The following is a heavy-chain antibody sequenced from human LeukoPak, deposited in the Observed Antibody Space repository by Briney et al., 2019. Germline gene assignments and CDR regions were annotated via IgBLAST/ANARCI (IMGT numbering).Heavy chain of an antibody. Sequence: GGSLRLSCAASGFTFSSYAMHWVRQAPGKGLEWVSGISWNSGSIVYADSVKGRFTISRDNAKNSLYLQMNSLRAEDTALYYCAKDIRYCSGGSCYPYYYYGMDVWGQGTTVTVSS. D-gene: IGHD2-15*01. J-gene: IGHJ6*02. CDR3: AKDIRYCSGGSCYPYYYYGMDV. CDR2: ISWNSGSI. V-gene: IGHV3-9*01. CDR1: GFTFSSYA.